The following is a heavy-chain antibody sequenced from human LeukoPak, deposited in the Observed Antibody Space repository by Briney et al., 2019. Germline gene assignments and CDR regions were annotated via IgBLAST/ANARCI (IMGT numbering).Heavy chain of an antibody. CDR2: IKSDGKT. CDR1: GFTFSRYW. D-gene: IGHD2-2*01. Sequence: PGGSLRLSCEASGFTFSRYWMHWVRQAPGKGLVWVSRIKSDGKTNYADSVKGRFTISRDNAKNTVSLQMDSLRAEDTAVYYCARDQFVLVVPAASFDYWGQGTLVTVSS. V-gene: IGHV3-74*01. J-gene: IGHJ4*02. CDR3: ARDQFVLVVPAASFDY.